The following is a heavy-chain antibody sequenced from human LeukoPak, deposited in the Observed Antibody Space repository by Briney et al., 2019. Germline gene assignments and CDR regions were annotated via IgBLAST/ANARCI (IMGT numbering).Heavy chain of an antibody. J-gene: IGHJ6*02. CDR1: GFTFSSYA. CDR3: ARECYYYGMDV. CDR2: ISSSGGST. Sequence: GGSLRLSCAASGFTFSSYAMHRVRQAPGKGLEYVSAISSSGGSTYYANSVKGRFTISRDNSKNTLYLQMGSLRAEDMAVYYCARECYYYGMDVWGQGTTVTVSS. V-gene: IGHV3-64*01.